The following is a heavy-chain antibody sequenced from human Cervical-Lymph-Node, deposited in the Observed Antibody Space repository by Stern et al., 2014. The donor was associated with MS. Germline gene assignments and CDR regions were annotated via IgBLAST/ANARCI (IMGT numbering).Heavy chain of an antibody. Sequence: QVQLQESGPGLVKPSETLSLTCSVSGVSLSIDSYYWGWVRQTPGKGLEWIGSVSHSGTTYYNPSLKSRVTISADPSNNQFSLKLTSVTAADTGVYYCARHDRIALGTAIGKWGQGTLVTVSP. CDR1: GVSLSIDSYY. CDR2: VSHSGTT. D-gene: IGHD2-21*02. CDR3: ARHDRIALGTAIGK. V-gene: IGHV4-39*01. J-gene: IGHJ4*02.